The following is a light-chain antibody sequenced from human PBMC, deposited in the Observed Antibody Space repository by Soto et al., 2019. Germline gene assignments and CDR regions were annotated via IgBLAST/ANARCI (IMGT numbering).Light chain of an antibody. Sequence: QSVLTQPPSASGAPGQRVTISCSGSRSNIGSNTVNWYQQLPGTAPKLLIYSHNQRPSGVPDRFSVSKSGTSASLAISGLQSEDEADYYCATWDDNLDGYVFRTGTKLTVL. CDR3: ATWDDNLDGYV. J-gene: IGLJ1*01. V-gene: IGLV1-44*01. CDR2: SHN. CDR1: RSNIGSNT.